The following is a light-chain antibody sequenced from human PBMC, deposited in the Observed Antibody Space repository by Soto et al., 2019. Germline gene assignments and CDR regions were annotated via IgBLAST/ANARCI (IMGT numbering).Light chain of an antibody. Sequence: DIQMTQSPSSLSASVGDRVTITCRASQGISNYLAWYQQKPGQVPKLLRYVASTLQSGVPSRFSGRGSGTDFSLSISSLKPEDVETYYCQNYNSAPITFGQGTRLEIK. CDR3: QNYNSAPIT. CDR2: VAS. V-gene: IGKV1-27*01. CDR1: QGISNY. J-gene: IGKJ5*01.